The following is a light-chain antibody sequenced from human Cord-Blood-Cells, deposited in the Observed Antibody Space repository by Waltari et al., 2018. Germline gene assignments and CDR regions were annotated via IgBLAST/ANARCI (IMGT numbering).Light chain of an antibody. Sequence: DIQMTQSPSSLSASVGDRVTITCRASQSISSYLNWYQQTPGKAPKLLIYAASSLQSGVPSRFSGSGSGTDFTLTISSLQPEDFATYYCQQSYSTPPIPFGQGTRLEIK. CDR1: QSISSY. V-gene: IGKV1-39*01. CDR2: AAS. J-gene: IGKJ5*01. CDR3: QQSYSTPPIP.